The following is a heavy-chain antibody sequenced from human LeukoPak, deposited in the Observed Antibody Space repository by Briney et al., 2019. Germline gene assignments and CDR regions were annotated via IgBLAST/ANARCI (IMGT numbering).Heavy chain of an antibody. V-gene: IGHV3-33*01. CDR2: IWYDGSNK. CDR3: ARERGKQYCSGGSCYAGYFDY. J-gene: IGHJ4*02. Sequence: GGSLRLSCAASGFTFSSYGMHWVRQAPGKGLEWVAVIWYDGSNKYYADSVKGRFTISRDNSKNTLYLQMNSLRAEDTAVYYCARERGKQYCSGGSCYAGYFDYWGQGTLVTVSS. D-gene: IGHD2-15*01. CDR1: GFTFSSYG.